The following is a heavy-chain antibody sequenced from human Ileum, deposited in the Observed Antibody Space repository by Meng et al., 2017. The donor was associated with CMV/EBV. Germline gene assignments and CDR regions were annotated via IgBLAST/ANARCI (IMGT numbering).Heavy chain of an antibody. CDR1: GFTFDDYG. CDR2: ITWSGGGI. J-gene: IGHJ5*02. CDR3: AREGSPYCSGGTCLNWFDP. V-gene: IGHV3-9*01. D-gene: IGHD2-15*01. Sequence: SLKISCAASGFTFDDYGMHWVRQAPGKGLEWVSGITWSGGGIGYADSVKGRFTISRDNAKNSLYLQMNSLRPEDTAVYYCAREGSPYCSGGTCLNWFDPWGQGTLVTGYS.